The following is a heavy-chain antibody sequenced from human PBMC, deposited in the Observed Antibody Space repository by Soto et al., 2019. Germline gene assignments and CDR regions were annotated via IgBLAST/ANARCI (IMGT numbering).Heavy chain of an antibody. CDR2: ISYDGSNK. D-gene: IGHD3-9*01. Sequence: PVGSLRLSCAASGFTFSSYGMHWVRQAPGKGLEWVAVISYDGSNKYYADSVKGRFTISRDNSKNTLYLQMNSLRAEDTAVYYCAKDLLRYFDWLFHYYYYYGMDVWGQGTTVTGSS. J-gene: IGHJ6*02. V-gene: IGHV3-30*18. CDR3: AKDLLRYFDWLFHYYYYYGMDV. CDR1: GFTFSSYG.